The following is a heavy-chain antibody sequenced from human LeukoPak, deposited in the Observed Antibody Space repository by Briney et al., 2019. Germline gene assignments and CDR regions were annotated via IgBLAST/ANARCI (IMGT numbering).Heavy chain of an antibody. CDR1: GFTFSSYR. Sequence: GGSLRLSCAGSGFTFSSYRMNWVRQAPGKGLEWVSSISSSSSYIYYADSVKGRFTISRDNSKNTLYLQMNSLRAEDTAVYYCAKDMDYYDSSGWHYWGQGTLVTVSS. J-gene: IGHJ4*02. CDR3: AKDMDYYDSSGWHY. CDR2: ISSSSSYI. V-gene: IGHV3-21*04. D-gene: IGHD3-22*01.